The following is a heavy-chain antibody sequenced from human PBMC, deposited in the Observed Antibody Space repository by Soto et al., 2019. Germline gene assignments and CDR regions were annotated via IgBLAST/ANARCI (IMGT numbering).Heavy chain of an antibody. D-gene: IGHD3-10*01. CDR3: AGGYYFFDC. J-gene: IGHJ4*02. CDR2: ISSDGSNK. Sequence: QVQLVESGGGVVQPGRSLRFSCAASGFTFSRYGMHWVRQAPGKGLEWVAVISSDGSNKYYGDSVKGRFTMSRDNSKNTLYLQMSSLRAEDTAVYYCAGGYYFFDCWGQGTLVSVSS. CDR1: GFTFSRYG. V-gene: IGHV3-30*03.